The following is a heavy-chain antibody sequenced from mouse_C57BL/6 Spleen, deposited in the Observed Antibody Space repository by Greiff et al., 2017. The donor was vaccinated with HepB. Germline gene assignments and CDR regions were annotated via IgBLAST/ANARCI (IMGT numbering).Heavy chain of an antibody. CDR1: GYAFSSSW. J-gene: IGHJ3*01. CDR2: IYPGDGDT. CDR3: ATYDYDRAWFAY. D-gene: IGHD2-4*01. V-gene: IGHV1-82*01. Sequence: VQLQQSGPELVKPGASVKISCKASGYAFSSSWMNWVKQRPGKGLEWIGRIYPGDGDTNYNGKFKGKATLTADKSSSTAYMQLSSLTSEDSAVYFWATYDYDRAWFAYWGQGTLVTVSA.